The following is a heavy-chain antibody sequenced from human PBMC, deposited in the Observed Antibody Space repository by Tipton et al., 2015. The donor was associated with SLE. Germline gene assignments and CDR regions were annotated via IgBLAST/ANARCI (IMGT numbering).Heavy chain of an antibody. Sequence: TLSLTCNVSGYSISSGYYWGWIRQSPGKGLEWIGSVHHSGSTYYNPSLRSRLTISVDTSKNQFSLKLSSVTAADTAVYYCARGDMVVVPAAGGGYYYYMDVWGKGTTVTVSS. CDR1: GYSISSGYY. CDR3: ARGDMVVVPAAGGGYYYYMDV. J-gene: IGHJ6*03. D-gene: IGHD2-2*01. V-gene: IGHV4-38-2*02. CDR2: VHHSGST.